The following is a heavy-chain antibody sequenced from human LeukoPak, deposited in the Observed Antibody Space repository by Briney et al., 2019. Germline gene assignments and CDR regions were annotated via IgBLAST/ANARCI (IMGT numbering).Heavy chain of an antibody. V-gene: IGHV4-34*01. Sequence: SETLSLTCAVYGWTFSGYYRSWIRQPPGKGLEWVAEINHSGSTNYKPCLKSRVTISVDTSKNQFYLKLSSVTAADTAVYYCARKWSIAARRGPYYYYMDVWGKGTMVTVSS. CDR3: ARKWSIAARRGPYYYYMDV. CDR1: GWTFSGYY. J-gene: IGHJ6*03. D-gene: IGHD6-6*01. CDR2: INHSGST.